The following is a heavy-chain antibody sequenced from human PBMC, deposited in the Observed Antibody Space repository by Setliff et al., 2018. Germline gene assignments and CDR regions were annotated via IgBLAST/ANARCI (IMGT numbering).Heavy chain of an antibody. CDR1: GFTFSNYA. J-gene: IGHJ4*02. CDR2: ITSSGRDT. CDR3: ARDGVPPLNYNFWSGNFEF. V-gene: IGHV3-23*01. Sequence: GGSLRLSCATSGFTFSNYAMGWVRQAPGKGLEWVSVITSSGRDTYYADSVKGRFTISRDNSKNTLYLQMNSLRVEDTAVYYCARDGVPPLNYNFWSGNFEFWGQGTLVTVSS. D-gene: IGHD3-3*01.